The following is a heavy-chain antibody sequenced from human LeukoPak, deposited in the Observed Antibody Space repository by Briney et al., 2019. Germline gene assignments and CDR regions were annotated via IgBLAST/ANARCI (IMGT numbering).Heavy chain of an antibody. D-gene: IGHD3-22*01. CDR1: GYTFTGYY. J-gene: IGHJ6*03. CDR3: ARGYYDSSGYYYVNYYYYYMDV. Sequence: ASVKVSCKVSGYTFTGYYIHWVRQAPGQGLEWMGWINPNSGGTNYAQNFQGRVTMTRDTSISTAYMELSRLRSDDTAVYYCARGYYDSSGYYYVNYYYYYMDVWGKGTTVTVSS. V-gene: IGHV1-2*02. CDR2: INPNSGGT.